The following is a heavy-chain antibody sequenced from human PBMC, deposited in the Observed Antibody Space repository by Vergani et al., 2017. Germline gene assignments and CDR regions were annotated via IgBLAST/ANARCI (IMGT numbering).Heavy chain of an antibody. CDR2: ISWNSGSI. CDR3: AKDIRFAAAGLFHY. D-gene: IGHD6-13*01. CDR1: GFTFDDYA. V-gene: IGHV3-9*01. Sequence: EVQLVESGGDLVQPGRSLRLSCAASGFTFDDYAMHWVRLAPGKGLEWVSGISWNSGSIGYADSVKGRFTISRDNAKNSLYLQMNSLRAEDTAFYYCAKDIRFAAAGLFHYWGQGTLVTVSS. J-gene: IGHJ4*02.